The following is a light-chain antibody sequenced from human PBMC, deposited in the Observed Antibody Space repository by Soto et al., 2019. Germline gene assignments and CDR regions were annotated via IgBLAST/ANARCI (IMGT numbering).Light chain of an antibody. J-gene: IGLJ2*01. Sequence: QSALTQPASVSGSPGQSIAISXTXXSSXXGGYNFVSWYQQHPGKAPKLMIYEVSNRPSGVSNRFSGSKSGNTASLTISGLQAEDEADYYCNSYTSTSNIVAFGGGTKLTVL. CDR3: NSYTSTSNIVA. CDR2: EVS. CDR1: SSXXGGYNF. V-gene: IGLV2-14*01.